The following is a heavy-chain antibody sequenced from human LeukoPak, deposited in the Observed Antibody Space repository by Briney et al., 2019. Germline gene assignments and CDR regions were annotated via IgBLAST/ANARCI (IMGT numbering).Heavy chain of an antibody. CDR1: GFTFSSYG. J-gene: IGHJ4*02. V-gene: IGHV3-33*01. CDR2: IWYDGSNK. CDR3: AREGGDYYDSSGYYSPHYFDY. D-gene: IGHD3-22*01. Sequence: GRSLRLSCAASGFTFSSYGMHWVRQAPGKGLEWVAVIWYDGSNKYYADSVKGRFTISRDNSKNTLYLQMNSLRAEDTAVYYCAREGGDYYDSSGYYSPHYFDYWGQGTLVTVSS.